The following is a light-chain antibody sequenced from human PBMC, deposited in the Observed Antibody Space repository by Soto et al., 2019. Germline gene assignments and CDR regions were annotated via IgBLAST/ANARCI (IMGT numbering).Light chain of an antibody. CDR1: SSDVGGYNY. J-gene: IGLJ1*01. Sequence: QSVLTQPRSVSGSPGQTVTISCTGTSSDVGGYNYVSWCQQHPGKAPKLMIYDVSKRPSGVPDRFSGSKSGNTASLTISGLQAEDEADYYRCSYAGSYTLGVFGTGTKV. CDR3: CSYAGSYTLGV. V-gene: IGLV2-11*01. CDR2: DVS.